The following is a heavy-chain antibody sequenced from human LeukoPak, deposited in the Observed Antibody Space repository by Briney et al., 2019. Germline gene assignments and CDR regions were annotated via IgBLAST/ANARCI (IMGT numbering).Heavy chain of an antibody. D-gene: IGHD5-24*01. CDR1: GGSINSYY. V-gene: IGHV4-59*08. J-gene: IGHJ4*02. CDR3: ARSWFLGDGFDY. CDR2: IYYSGST. Sequence: SETLSLTCTVSGGSINSYYWSWIRQPPGKGLEWIGYIYYSGSTNYNPSLKSRVTISVDTSKNQFSLKLSSVTAADTAVYYCARSWFLGDGFDYWGQGTLVTVSS.